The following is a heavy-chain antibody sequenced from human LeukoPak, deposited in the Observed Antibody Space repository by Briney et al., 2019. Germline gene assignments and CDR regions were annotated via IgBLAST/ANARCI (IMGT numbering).Heavy chain of an antibody. V-gene: IGHV1-69*06. CDR3: ARTPPLYYYDSSGYFDY. Sequence: SVTVSCKASGGTFSSYSISWVRQAPGQGLEWMGGIIPIFGTANYAHKFQGRVTITADKTTSTAYMEQCSLRSDDTAVYYSARTPPLYYYDSSGYFDYWGQGTLVTVSS. CDR1: GGTFSSYS. J-gene: IGHJ4*02. CDR2: IIPIFGTA. D-gene: IGHD3-22*01.